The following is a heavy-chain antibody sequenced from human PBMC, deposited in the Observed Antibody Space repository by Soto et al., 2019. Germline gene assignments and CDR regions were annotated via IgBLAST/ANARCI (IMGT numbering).Heavy chain of an antibody. J-gene: IGHJ4*02. Sequence: PSETLPLTCTVSGGSISSGDYYWSWIRQPPGKGLEWIGYIYYSGSTYYNPSLKSRVTISVDTSKNQFSLKLSSVTAADTAVDYCARGSYYYDSSGYYQYWGQGTLVTVSS. V-gene: IGHV4-30-4*01. D-gene: IGHD3-22*01. CDR1: GGSISSGDYY. CDR2: IYYSGST. CDR3: ARGSYYYDSSGYYQY.